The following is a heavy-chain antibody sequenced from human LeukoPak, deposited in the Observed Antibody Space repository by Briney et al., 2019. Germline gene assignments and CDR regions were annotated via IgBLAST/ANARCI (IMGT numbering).Heavy chain of an antibody. V-gene: IGHV3-9*01. CDR3: AKDISLGSDWFYLDS. Sequence: PGGSLRLSCAASGFTFDDYAMHWVRQVPGKGLEWVSFITWNSAKTLYADSVKGRFTISRDNARKSLFLQVNSLRPEDTAFYFCAKDISLGSDWFYLDSWGQGTLVTVSS. CDR1: GFTFDDYA. D-gene: IGHD3-9*01. CDR2: ITWNSAKT. J-gene: IGHJ4*02.